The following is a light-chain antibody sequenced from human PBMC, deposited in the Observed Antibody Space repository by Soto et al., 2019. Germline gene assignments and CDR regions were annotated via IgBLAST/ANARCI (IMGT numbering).Light chain of an antibody. J-gene: IGKJ4*01. V-gene: IGKV3-15*01. CDR3: QQYNNWTALT. CDR1: QSVRSN. Sequence: EIVMTQSPATLSVSPGERATLSCRASQSVRSNLAWYQQKPGQAPRLLIYGASTRATGIPARFSGSGSGTEFSLIISSLQSEDIVDYYCQQYNNWTALTFGGGTKVEIK. CDR2: GAS.